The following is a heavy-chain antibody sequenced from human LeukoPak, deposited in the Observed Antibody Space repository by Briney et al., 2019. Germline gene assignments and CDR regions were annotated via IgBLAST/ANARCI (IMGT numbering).Heavy chain of an antibody. J-gene: IGHJ3*02. D-gene: IGHD4-23*01. CDR1: GRSISGYY. CDR2: VYSSGST. Sequence: PSETLSLTCTVSGRSISGYYWSWIRQSPGKGLEWIAYVYSSGSTNYNPSLYSRVTISLDTSKNQLSLKLSSVTAADTAVYFCARSGTRSGGAFDIWGQGSMVTV. CDR3: ARSGTRSGGAFDI. V-gene: IGHV4-59*08.